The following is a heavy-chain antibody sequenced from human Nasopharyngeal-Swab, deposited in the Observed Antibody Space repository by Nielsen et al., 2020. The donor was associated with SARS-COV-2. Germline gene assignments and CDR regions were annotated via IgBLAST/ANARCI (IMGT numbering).Heavy chain of an antibody. CDR3: ARDRRGGDGFDY. V-gene: IGHV4-59*01. J-gene: IGHJ4*02. D-gene: IGHD2-21*02. Sequence: SETLSLTCTVSGSSISSYYWSWIRQPPGKGLEWIGYIYYSGSTNYNPSLKSRVTISVDTSKNQFSLKLSSVTAADTAVYYCARDRRGGDGFDYWGQGTLVTVSS. CDR1: GSSISSYY. CDR2: IYYSGST.